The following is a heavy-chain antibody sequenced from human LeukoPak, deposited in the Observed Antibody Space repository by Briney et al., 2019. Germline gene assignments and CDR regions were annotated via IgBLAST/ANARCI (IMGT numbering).Heavy chain of an antibody. CDR3: ARLYCSSTSCSPRKYYFDY. D-gene: IGHD2-2*01. V-gene: IGHV1-18*01. Sequence: ASVKVSCKASGYTFTSYGISWVRQAPGQGLEWMGWISAYNGNTNYAQKLQGRVTMTTDTSTSTAYMELRSLRSDDTVVYYCARLYCSSTSCSPRKYYFDYWGQGTLVTVSS. CDR1: GYTFTSYG. CDR2: ISAYNGNT. J-gene: IGHJ4*02.